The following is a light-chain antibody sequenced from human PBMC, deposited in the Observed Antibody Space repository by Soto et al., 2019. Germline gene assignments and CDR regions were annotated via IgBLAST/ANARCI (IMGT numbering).Light chain of an antibody. CDR3: QQHHNWPLT. CDR1: QSVSSN. CDR2: GVS. J-gene: IGKJ4*01. V-gene: IGKV3-15*01. Sequence: EILMTQSPATLSVSPGERATLSCRASQSVSSNLAWYQQKPGQAPRLLIYGVSTRATGIPGRFGGSGSGTEFTLTISGLQSEDFAVYYCQQHHNWPLTFGGGTKVDIK.